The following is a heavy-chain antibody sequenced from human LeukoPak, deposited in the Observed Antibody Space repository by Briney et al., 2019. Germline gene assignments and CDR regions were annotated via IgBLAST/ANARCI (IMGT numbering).Heavy chain of an antibody. Sequence: PGGSLRLSCAASGFTFSSYSMNWVRQAPGKGLEWVSYISSSSSTIYYADSVKGRFTISRDNAKNSLYLQMNSLRADDTAVYYCAREGHTYGSDYWGQGTLVTVSS. D-gene: IGHD3-10*01. CDR3: AREGHTYGSDY. J-gene: IGHJ4*02. V-gene: IGHV3-48*01. CDR2: ISSSSSTI. CDR1: GFTFSSYS.